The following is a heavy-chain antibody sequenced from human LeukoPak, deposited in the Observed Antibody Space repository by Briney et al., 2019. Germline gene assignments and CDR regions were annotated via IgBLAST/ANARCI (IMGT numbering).Heavy chain of an antibody. J-gene: IGHJ4*02. CDR1: GFTFDDYA. Sequence: PGGSLRLSCAASGFTFDDYAMHWVRQAPGKGLEWVSLISWDGGSTYYADSVKGRFTISRGNSKNSLYLQMNSLRAEDTALYYCAREDVDGDFDYWGQGTLVTVSS. CDR3: AREDVDGDFDY. D-gene: IGHD5-12*01. CDR2: ISWDGGST. V-gene: IGHV3-43D*03.